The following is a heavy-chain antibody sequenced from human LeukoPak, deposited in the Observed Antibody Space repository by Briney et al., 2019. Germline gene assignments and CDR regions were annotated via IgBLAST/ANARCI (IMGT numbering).Heavy chain of an antibody. CDR1: GYTFTSYA. D-gene: IGHD2-2*01. V-gene: IGHV7-4-1*02. J-gene: IGHJ5*02. Sequence: GASVKVSCKASGYTFTSYAMNWVRQAPGQGLEWMGWINTNTGNPTYAQDFTGRFVFSLDTSVSTAYLQISSLKAEDTAVYYCARSRRYQLLRDVNWFDPWGQGTLVTVSS. CDR2: INTNTGNP. CDR3: ARSRRYQLLRDVNWFDP.